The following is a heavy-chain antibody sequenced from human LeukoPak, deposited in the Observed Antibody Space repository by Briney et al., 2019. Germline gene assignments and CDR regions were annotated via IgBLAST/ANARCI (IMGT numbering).Heavy chain of an antibody. D-gene: IGHD6-13*01. Sequence: QAGGSLRLSCAASGFTFSSYGMHWVRQAPGKGLEWVAVISYDGSNKYYADSVKGRFTISRDNSKNTLYLQMNSLRAEDTAVYYCARSSWYTQYYYYYYMDVWGKGTTVTVSS. V-gene: IGHV3-30*03. CDR3: ARSSWYTQYYYYYYMDV. J-gene: IGHJ6*03. CDR1: GFTFSSYG. CDR2: ISYDGSNK.